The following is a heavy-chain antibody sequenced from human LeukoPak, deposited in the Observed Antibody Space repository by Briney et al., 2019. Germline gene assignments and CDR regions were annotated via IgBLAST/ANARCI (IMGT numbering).Heavy chain of an antibody. V-gene: IGHV4-4*07. Sequence: PGGSLRLSCAASKFTFSTFSMSWVRQAPGKGLEWIGRIYTSGSPNYNPSLQSRVTISVDTSKNQFSLKLSSVTAADTAVYYCARDGAGLWLRYWGQGTLVTVSS. D-gene: IGHD5-18*01. CDR3: ARDGAGLWLRY. CDR2: IYTSGSP. J-gene: IGHJ4*02. CDR1: KFTFSTFS.